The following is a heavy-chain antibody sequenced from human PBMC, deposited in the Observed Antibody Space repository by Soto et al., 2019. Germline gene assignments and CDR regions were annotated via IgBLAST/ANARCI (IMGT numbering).Heavy chain of an antibody. CDR2: IWYDGSNK. J-gene: IGHJ4*02. D-gene: IGHD2-15*01. Sequence: GGSLRLSCAASGFTFSSYGMHWVRQAPGKGLEWVAVIWYDGSNKYYADSVKGRFTISRDNSKNTLYLQMNSLRAEDTAVYYCARDDKGIYSGYVGYCSGGSCYPSYWGQGTLVTVSS. V-gene: IGHV3-33*01. CDR1: GFTFSSYG. CDR3: ARDDKGIYSGYVGYCSGGSCYPSY.